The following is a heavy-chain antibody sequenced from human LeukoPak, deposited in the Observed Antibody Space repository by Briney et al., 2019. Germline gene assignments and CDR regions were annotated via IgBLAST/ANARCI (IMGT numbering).Heavy chain of an antibody. CDR2: FDPEEGET. CDR1: GHSLAELA. V-gene: IGHV1-24*01. Sequence: ASVKVSCKVSGHSLAELAMHWVRQAPGKGLEWVGGFDPEEGETFYAQEVLGRVSMTEDTSTDTAYMELSSLTSEDTAVYYCAILPLTVVTPLDVWGQGPTVTVSS. D-gene: IGHD4-23*01. CDR3: AILPLTVVTPLDV. J-gene: IGHJ6*02.